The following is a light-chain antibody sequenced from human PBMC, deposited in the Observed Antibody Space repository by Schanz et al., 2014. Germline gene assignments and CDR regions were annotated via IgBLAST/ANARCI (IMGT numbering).Light chain of an antibody. CDR2: DVS. J-gene: IGLJ2*01. V-gene: IGLV2-14*01. Sequence: QSVLTQPASVSGSPGQSITISCTGTSSDVGGYNYVSWYQQHPGKAPKLMIYDVSNRPSGVSNRFSGSKSGNTASLTISGLQAEDEADYYCGSYTSSNTVIFGGGTKVTVL. CDR3: GSYTSSNTVI. CDR1: SSDVGGYNY.